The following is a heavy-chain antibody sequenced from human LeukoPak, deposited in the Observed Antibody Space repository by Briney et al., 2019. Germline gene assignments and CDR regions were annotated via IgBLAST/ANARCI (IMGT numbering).Heavy chain of an antibody. V-gene: IGHV3-11*04. D-gene: IGHD6-13*01. CDR2: IISSGSTT. CDR1: GFTFSDYY. J-gene: IGHJ4*02. CDR3: ATLPYSISWSYYFDC. Sequence: PGGSLRLSCTASGFTFSDYYMSWIRQAPGKGLEWVSYIISSGSTTYYADSVKGRFTISRDNAKDSPYMQMNSLRAEDTAVYYCATLPYSISWSYYFDCWGKGPRVTVPS.